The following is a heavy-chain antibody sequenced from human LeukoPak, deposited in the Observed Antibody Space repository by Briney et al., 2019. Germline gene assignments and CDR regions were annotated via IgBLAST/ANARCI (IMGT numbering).Heavy chain of an antibody. J-gene: IGHJ4*02. CDR1: GFTFSSYW. V-gene: IGHV3-74*01. CDR2: INSDGSST. CDR3: ARDSAYGDYGRLDS. D-gene: IGHD4-17*01. Sequence: PGGSLRLSCAASGFTFSSYWMHWVRQAPGKGLVWVSRINSDGSSTSYADSVKGRFTISRDNAKNSLYLQMSSLRAEDTALYYCARDSAYGDYGRLDSWGQGTLVTVSS.